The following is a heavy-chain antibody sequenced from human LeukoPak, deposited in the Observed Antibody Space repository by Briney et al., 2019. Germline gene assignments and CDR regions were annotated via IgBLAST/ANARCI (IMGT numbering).Heavy chain of an antibody. CDR2: INHSGST. J-gene: IGHJ6*03. D-gene: IGHD3-3*01. Sequence: SETLSLTCAVYGGSFSGSYWSGIRQPPGKGLEWIGEINHSGSTNYNPSLKSRVTISVDTSKNQFSLKLSSVTAADTAVYYCARGLPKYDFWSGYYPDYYYYMDVWGKGTTVTVSS. CDR3: ARGLPKYDFWSGYYPDYYYYMDV. CDR1: GGSFSGSY. V-gene: IGHV4-34*01.